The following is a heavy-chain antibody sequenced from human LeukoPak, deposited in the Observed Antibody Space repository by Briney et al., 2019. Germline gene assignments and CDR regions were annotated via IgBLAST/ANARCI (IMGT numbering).Heavy chain of an antibody. J-gene: IGHJ4*02. CDR1: GFTVSSNY. D-gene: IGHD2-15*01. CDR3: AREPCSGGSCYSGYFDY. Sequence: LGGSLRLSCAASGFTVSSNYMSWVRQAPGKGLEWVSVIYSGGSTYYADSVKGRFTISRDNSKNTLYLQMNSLRAEDTAVYYCAREPCSGGSCYSGYFDYWGQGTLVTVSS. V-gene: IGHV3-53*01. CDR2: IYSGGST.